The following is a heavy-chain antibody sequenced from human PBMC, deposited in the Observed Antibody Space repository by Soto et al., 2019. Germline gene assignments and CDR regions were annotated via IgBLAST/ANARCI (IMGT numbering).Heavy chain of an antibody. J-gene: IGHJ4*02. CDR1: GFTVSSNY. V-gene: IGHV3-66*01. D-gene: IGHD6-19*01. CDR2: IYSGGST. Sequence: EVQLVESGGGLVQPGGSLRLSCAASGFTVSSNYMSWVRQAPGKGLEWVSVIYSGGSTYYADSVKCRFTISRDNSKNTLYLQMNSLRAEDTAVYYCARGWVGTSGWYGGHSYYFDYWGQGTLVTVSS. CDR3: ARGWVGTSGWYGGHSYYFDY.